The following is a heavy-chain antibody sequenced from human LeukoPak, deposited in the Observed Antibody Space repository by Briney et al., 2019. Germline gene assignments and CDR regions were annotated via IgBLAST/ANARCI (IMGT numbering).Heavy chain of an antibody. CDR2: ISYDGSNK. CDR3: AKDLRISLTYYFDY. Sequence: GGSLRLSCAASGFTFSSYGMHWVRQAPGKALEWVAVISYDGSNKYYADSVKGRFTISRDNSKNTLYLQMNSLRAEDTAVYYCAKDLRISLTYYFDYWGQGTLVTVSS. J-gene: IGHJ4*02. CDR1: GFTFSSYG. V-gene: IGHV3-30*18.